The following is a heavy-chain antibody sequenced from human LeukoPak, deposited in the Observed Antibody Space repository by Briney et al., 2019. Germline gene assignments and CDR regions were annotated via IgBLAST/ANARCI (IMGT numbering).Heavy chain of an antibody. CDR2: IYSGGST. CDR1: GFTVSSNY. CDR3: ARAMVRGVTGFDY. Sequence: GGSLRLSCAASGFTVSSNYMSWVRQAPGKGLEWVSVIYSGGSTYYADSVKGRFTISRDNSKTTLYLQMTSLRAEDTAVYYCARAMVRGVTGFDYWGQGTLVTVSS. J-gene: IGHJ4*02. D-gene: IGHD3-10*01. V-gene: IGHV3-66*01.